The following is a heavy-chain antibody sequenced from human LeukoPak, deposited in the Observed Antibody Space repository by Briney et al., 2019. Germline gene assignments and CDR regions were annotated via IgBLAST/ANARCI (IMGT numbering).Heavy chain of an antibody. V-gene: IGHV1-69*04. CDR1: VGTFSSCV. CDR2: IIPILGIA. Sequence: SVKVSCKASVGTFSSCVISWVRQAPGKGLEWMGRIIPILGIANYAQKFQGRVTITADKSTSTAYMELSSLRSEDTAVYYCARDTSRYGPHSIWGQGTLVTVSS. J-gene: IGHJ4*02. D-gene: IGHD3-10*01. CDR3: ARDTSRYGPHSI.